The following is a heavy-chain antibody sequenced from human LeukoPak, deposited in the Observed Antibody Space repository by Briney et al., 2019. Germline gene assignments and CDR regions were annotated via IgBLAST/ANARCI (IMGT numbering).Heavy chain of an antibody. CDR1: GFTFSSYA. J-gene: IGHJ4*02. D-gene: IGHD1-26*01. CDR3: ARDKYSGSRYFDH. CDR2: ISSSGRTM. V-gene: IGHV3-48*03. Sequence: GGSLRLSCAASGFTFSSYAMHWVRQAPGKGLEWVSYISSSGRTMYYADSVKGRFTVSRDNAKNSLYLQMNSLRAEDTAIYYCARDKYSGSRYFDHWGQGTLVTVSS.